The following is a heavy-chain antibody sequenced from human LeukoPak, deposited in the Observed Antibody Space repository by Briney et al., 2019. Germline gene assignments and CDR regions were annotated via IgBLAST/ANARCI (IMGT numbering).Heavy chain of an antibody. V-gene: IGHV3-23*01. Sequence: GGSLRLSCAASGFTFSSYSMNWVRQAPGKGLEWVSTISGGGRSTDYADSVKGQFTISRDNSKNTLYLQMNSLRAEDTAVYYCARERYFDYWGQGTLVTVSS. CDR3: ARERYFDY. J-gene: IGHJ4*02. CDR1: GFTFSSYS. CDR2: ISGGGRST.